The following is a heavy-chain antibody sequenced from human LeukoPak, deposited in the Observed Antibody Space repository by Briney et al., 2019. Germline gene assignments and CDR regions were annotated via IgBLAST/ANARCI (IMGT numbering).Heavy chain of an antibody. D-gene: IGHD5-18*01. J-gene: IGHJ6*02. V-gene: IGHV1-58*02. CDR3: ARDDRSYGLYGMDV. CDR1: GLTFTRSA. CDR2: IVVGSGNT. Sequence: TSVKVSSKASGLTFTRSAMQWVRQARGQRLEWIGWIVVGSGNTNYAQKFQERVTITRDMSTRTAYMELRSLRSEDTAVYYCARDDRSYGLYGMDVWGQGTTVTVSS.